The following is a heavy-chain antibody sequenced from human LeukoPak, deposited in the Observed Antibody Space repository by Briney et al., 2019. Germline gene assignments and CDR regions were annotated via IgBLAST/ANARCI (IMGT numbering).Heavy chain of an antibody. Sequence: PGGSLRLSCAASGFTFSSYWMSWVRQAPGKGLEWVANIKQDGSEKYYVDSVKGRFTTSRDNAKNSLYLQMNSLRAEDTAVYYCASGPYVQWLAPFDYWGQGTLVTVSS. CDR3: ASGPYVQWLAPFDY. J-gene: IGHJ4*02. CDR2: IKQDGSEK. D-gene: IGHD6-19*01. CDR1: GFTFSSYW. V-gene: IGHV3-7*01.